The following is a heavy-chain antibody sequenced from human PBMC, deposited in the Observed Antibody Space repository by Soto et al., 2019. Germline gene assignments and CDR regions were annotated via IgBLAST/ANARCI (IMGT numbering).Heavy chain of an antibody. CDR3: AKHGDCSSTSCYLDY. J-gene: IGHJ4*02. CDR2: ISGSGGTT. Sequence: GGSLRLSCAASGFTFSIYAMNWVRQAPGKGLEWVSIISGSGGTTYYADSVKGRFTISRDNSKNTLYLQMNSLRAEDTAVYYCAKHGDCSSTSCYLDYWAQGTLVTVS. D-gene: IGHD2-2*01. CDR1: GFTFSIYA. V-gene: IGHV3-23*01.